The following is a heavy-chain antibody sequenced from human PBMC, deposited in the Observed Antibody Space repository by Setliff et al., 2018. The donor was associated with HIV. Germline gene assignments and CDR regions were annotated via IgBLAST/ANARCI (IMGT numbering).Heavy chain of an antibody. CDR1: GFDFSTYS. J-gene: IGHJ4*02. V-gene: IGHV3-21*01. Sequence: PGGSLRLSCAASGFDFSTYSMSWVRLAPGKGLEWVSSISHSNTYIQYGDSLKGRFAISRDQAKNSLYLQMNSLRAEDTGVYYCARARTGWYNFDYWGQGTPVTVSS. D-gene: IGHD6-19*01. CDR3: ARARTGWYNFDY. CDR2: ISHSNTYI.